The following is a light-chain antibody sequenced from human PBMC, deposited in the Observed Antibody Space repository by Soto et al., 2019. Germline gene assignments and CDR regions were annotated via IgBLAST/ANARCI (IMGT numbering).Light chain of an antibody. V-gene: IGKV3D-15*01. Sequence: EIVVRQFPATRSVSPLVRFTLSCRATPSVCQSVTTNLAWYQQKPGQAPRLLIFDASARAVNIPGRFCGSKSGTESTLTIRRLETEDFAVYYCQQYGSSPPLWTFGNGDTVDIK. CDR2: DAS. J-gene: IGKJ1*01. CDR3: QQYGSSPPLWT. CDR1: QSVTTN.